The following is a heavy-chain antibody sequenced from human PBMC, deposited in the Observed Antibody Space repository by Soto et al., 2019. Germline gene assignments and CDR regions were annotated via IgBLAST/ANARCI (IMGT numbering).Heavy chain of an antibody. V-gene: IGHV3-48*02. D-gene: IGHD6-19*01. CDR2: ISSSSSTI. J-gene: IGHJ6*02. CDR3: AKDSSGWYDYYGMDV. CDR1: GFTFSSYS. Sequence: GGSLRLSCAASGFTFSSYSMNWVRQAPGKGLEWVSYISSSSSTIYYADSVKGRFTISRDNAKNSLYLQMNSLRDEDTAVYYCAKDSSGWYDYYGMDVWGQGTTVTVSS.